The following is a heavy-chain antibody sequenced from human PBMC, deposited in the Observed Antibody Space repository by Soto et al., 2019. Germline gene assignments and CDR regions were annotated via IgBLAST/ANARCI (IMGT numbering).Heavy chain of an antibody. V-gene: IGHV4-59*01. Sequence: SETLSLTCTVSGGSISSYYWSWIRQPPGKGPEWIGYIYYSGSTNYNPSLKSRVTISVDTSKNQFSLKLSSVTAADTAVYYCARSPGITDYWGQGTLVTVSS. CDR2: IYYSGST. CDR3: ARSPGITDY. CDR1: GGSISSYY. D-gene: IGHD1-26*01. J-gene: IGHJ4*02.